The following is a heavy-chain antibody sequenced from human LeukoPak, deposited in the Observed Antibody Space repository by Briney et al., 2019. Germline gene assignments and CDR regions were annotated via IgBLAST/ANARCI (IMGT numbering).Heavy chain of an antibody. CDR1: GYTFSDYD. J-gene: IGHJ6*03. CDR2: MNPTSGDT. CDR3: ASVVMKAFYYYYMDV. Sequence: ASVKVSCKASGYTFSDYDVNWVRQAPGQGLEWMGWMNPTSGDTGYAQKFQGRVTITRSMSRNTAYMELSRLRSEDTAVYFCASVVMKAFYYYYMDVWGKRTTIIISS. V-gene: IGHV1-8*01. D-gene: IGHD2-21*01.